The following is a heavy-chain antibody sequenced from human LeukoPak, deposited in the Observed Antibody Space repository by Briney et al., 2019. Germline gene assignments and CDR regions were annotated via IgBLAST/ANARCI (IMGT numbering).Heavy chain of an antibody. CDR2: IYYSGST. Sequence: PSETLSLTCTVSGGSISSGGYYWSWIRQHPGKGLEWIGYIYYSGSTYYNPSLKSRVTISVDTSKNQFSLKLSSVTAADTAVYYCARGSPGRFDILTGFDYWGQGTLVTVSS. CDR1: GGSISSGGYY. D-gene: IGHD3-9*01. CDR3: ARGSPGRFDILTGFDY. J-gene: IGHJ4*02. V-gene: IGHV4-31*03.